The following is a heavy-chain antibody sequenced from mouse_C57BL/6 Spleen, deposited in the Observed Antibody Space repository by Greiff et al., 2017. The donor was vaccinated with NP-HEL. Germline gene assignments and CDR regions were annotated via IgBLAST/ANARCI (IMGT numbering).Heavy chain of an antibody. CDR2: ISSGGDYI. V-gene: IGHV5-9-1*02. CDR3: TRITTVVAKNAMDY. J-gene: IGHJ4*01. CDR1: GFTFSSYA. Sequence: EVMLVESGEGLVKPGGSLKLSCAASGFTFSSYAMSWVRQTPEKRLEWVAYISSGGDYIYYADTVKGRFTISRDNARNTLYLQMSSLKSEDTAMYYCTRITTVVAKNAMDYWGQGTSVTVSS. D-gene: IGHD1-1*01.